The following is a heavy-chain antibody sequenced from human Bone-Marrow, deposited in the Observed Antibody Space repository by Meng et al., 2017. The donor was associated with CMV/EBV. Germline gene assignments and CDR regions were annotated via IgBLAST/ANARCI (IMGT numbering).Heavy chain of an antibody. V-gene: IGHV3-73*01. J-gene: IGHJ4*02. CDR1: GFTFSGSA. D-gene: IGHD1-26*01. CDR3: ARYGVVAATDY. CDR2: IRSKANSYAT. Sequence: GESLKISCAASGFTFSGSAMHWVRQASGKGLEWVGRIRSKANSYATAYAASVKGRFTISRDNARNSLYLQLNSLRVEDAALYYCARYGVVAATDYWGQGTLVTVSS.